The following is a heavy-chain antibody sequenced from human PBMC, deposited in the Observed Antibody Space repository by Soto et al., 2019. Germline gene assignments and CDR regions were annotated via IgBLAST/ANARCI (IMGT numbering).Heavy chain of an antibody. CDR2: ISYDGSNK. CDR1: GFTFSSYA. V-gene: IGHV3-30-3*01. J-gene: IGHJ5*02. Sequence: PGGSLRLSCAASGFTFSSYAMHWVRQAPGKGLEWVAVISYDGSNKYYADSVKGRLTISRDNSKNTLYLQMNSLRAEDTAVYYCARDRGYCTNGVCYRVNWFDPWGQGTLVTVSS. D-gene: IGHD2-8*01. CDR3: ARDRGYCTNGVCYRVNWFDP.